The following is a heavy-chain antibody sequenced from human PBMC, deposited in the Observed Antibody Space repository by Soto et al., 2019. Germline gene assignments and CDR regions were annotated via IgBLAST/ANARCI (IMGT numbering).Heavy chain of an antibody. J-gene: IGHJ6*02. Sequence: QVQLVESGGGVVQPGRSLRLSCAASGFTFSSYAMHWVRQAPGKGLEWVAVISYDGSNKYYADSVKGRFTISRDNSKNTLYLQMTSLRAEDTAVYYCARTRDSSGWYRGFYYSYGMAVWGQGTTVTVSS. V-gene: IGHV3-30-3*01. CDR2: ISYDGSNK. D-gene: IGHD6-19*01. CDR3: ARTRDSSGWYRGFYYSYGMAV. CDR1: GFTFSSYA.